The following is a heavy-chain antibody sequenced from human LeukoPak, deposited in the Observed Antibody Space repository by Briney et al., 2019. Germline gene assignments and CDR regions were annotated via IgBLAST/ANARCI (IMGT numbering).Heavy chain of an antibody. CDR2: IIPIFGTA. J-gene: IGHJ5*02. V-gene: IGHV1-69*05. CDR3: GASPYYCDSSGYQNWFDP. D-gene: IGHD3-22*01. Sequence: SVKVSCKASGGTFSSYAISWVRQAPGQGLEWMGGIIPIFGTANYAQKFQSRVTITTDESTSTAYMELSSLRSEDTAVYYCGASPYYCDSSGYQNWFDPWGQGTLVTVSS. CDR1: GGTFSSYA.